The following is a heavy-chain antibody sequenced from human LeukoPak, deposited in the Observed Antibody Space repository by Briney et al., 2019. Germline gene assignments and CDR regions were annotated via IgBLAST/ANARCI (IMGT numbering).Heavy chain of an antibody. Sequence: PGGSLRLSCAASGFNFSTYAMTWVRQVPGQGLVWVSGLSARGATTFYADSVKGRFTISRDNFKNTVSLQMNRLRADDTAVYYCARGGVGATLDWFAPWGQGTLVTVSS. V-gene: IGHV3-23*01. D-gene: IGHD1-26*01. CDR2: LSARGATT. CDR1: GFNFSTYA. J-gene: IGHJ5*02. CDR3: ARGGVGATLDWFAP.